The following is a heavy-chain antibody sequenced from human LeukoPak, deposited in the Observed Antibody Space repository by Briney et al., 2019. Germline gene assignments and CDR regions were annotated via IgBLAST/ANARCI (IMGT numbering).Heavy chain of an antibody. D-gene: IGHD5-18*01. J-gene: IGHJ3*02. CDR2: IYYSGSA. Sequence: SETLSLTCTVSGGSISSYYWSWIRQPPGKGLEWIGYIYYSGSANYNPSLKSRVTISVDTSKNQFSLKLSSATAADTAVYYCARLGTAMVTGGAFDIWGQGTMVTVSS. CDR1: GGSISSYY. V-gene: IGHV4-59*08. CDR3: ARLGTAMVTGGAFDI.